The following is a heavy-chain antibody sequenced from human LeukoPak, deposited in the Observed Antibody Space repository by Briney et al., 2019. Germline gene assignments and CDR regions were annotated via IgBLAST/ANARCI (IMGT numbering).Heavy chain of an antibody. J-gene: IGHJ6*02. Sequence: GASVKVSCKASGYTFTGYYMHWVRQAPGQGLEWMGWINTNTGNPTYAQGFTGRFVFSLDTSVSTAYLQISSLKAEDTAVYYCARDMMVRGVIHGAYYYYGMDVWGQGTAVTVSS. CDR1: GYTFTGYY. V-gene: IGHV7-4-1*02. D-gene: IGHD3-10*01. CDR3: ARDMMVRGVIHGAYYYYGMDV. CDR2: INTNTGNP.